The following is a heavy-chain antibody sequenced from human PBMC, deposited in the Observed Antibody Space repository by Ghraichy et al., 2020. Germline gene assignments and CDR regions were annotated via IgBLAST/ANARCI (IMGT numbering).Heavy chain of an antibody. CDR2: VYYTGIA. Sequence: SETLSLTCNVSGGSFDNSQDFWGWIRQPPGKGLEWIASVYYTGIAYYNSSLKSRLSTAVDSSKTQVSLRLTSVTAADTAVYYCTRHVRYRSPYDGFDLWGQGIMVSVSS. D-gene: IGHD3-16*02. CDR3: TRHVRYRSPYDGFDL. CDR1: GGSFDNSQDF. V-gene: IGHV4-39*01. J-gene: IGHJ3*01.